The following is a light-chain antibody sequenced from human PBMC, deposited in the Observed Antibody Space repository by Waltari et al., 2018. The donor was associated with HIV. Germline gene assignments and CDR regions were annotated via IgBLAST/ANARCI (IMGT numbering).Light chain of an antibody. V-gene: IGLV1-44*01. CDR3: ATWDHRLNGWV. CDR1: SSNIGSDA. CDR2: NNN. Sequence: QAVLTQPPSAPGTPGQRITISCSGSSSNIGSDAVNWYQQLPGTAPKLLIYNNNRRPSGVPDRFSASKSGTSASLAISGLQSEDEADYYCATWDHRLNGWVFGGGTKLTVL. J-gene: IGLJ3*02.